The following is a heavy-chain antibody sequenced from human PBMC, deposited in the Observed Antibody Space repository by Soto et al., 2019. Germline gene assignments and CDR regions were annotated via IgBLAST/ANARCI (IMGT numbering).Heavy chain of an antibody. V-gene: IGHV1-24*01. J-gene: IGHJ6*02. Sequence: GASVKVSCKVSGYTLTELSMHWVRQAPGKGLEWMGGFDPEDGSTSYAQKFQGRVTMTRDTSTSTVYMELSSLRSEDTAVYYCARVYYYYYYGMDVWGQGTTVTVSS. CDR2: FDPEDGST. CDR3: ARVYYYYYYGMDV. CDR1: GYTLTELS.